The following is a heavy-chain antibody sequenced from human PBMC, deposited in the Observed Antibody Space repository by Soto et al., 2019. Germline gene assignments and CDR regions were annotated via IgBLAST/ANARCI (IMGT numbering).Heavy chain of an antibody. V-gene: IGHV3-30*18. Sequence: QVQLVESGGGVVQPGNSLRLSCAPSGFNFSSYGMHWVRQAPGKGLEWVAVISYDGSNKYYADSVKGRFTISRDNSENTLYLQMNILRVEDTAVYYCAKDRGEKFGGRSCYAYYYCGMDVWGQGSTVTVSS. CDR2: ISYDGSNK. CDR3: AKDRGEKFGGRSCYAYYYCGMDV. D-gene: IGHD2-15*01. J-gene: IGHJ6*02. CDR1: GFNFSSYG.